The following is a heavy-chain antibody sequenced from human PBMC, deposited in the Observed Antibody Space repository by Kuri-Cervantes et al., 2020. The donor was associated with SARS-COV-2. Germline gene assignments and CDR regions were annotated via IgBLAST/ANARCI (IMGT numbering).Heavy chain of an antibody. CDR3: AKDPYYYDSSGYYYVDWFDP. CDR1: GFTFSSYA. Sequence: LSLTCAASGFTFSSYAKHWVRQAPGKGLEWVAVISYDGSNKYYADSVKGRFTISRDNSKNTLYLQMNSLRAEDTAVYYCAKDPYYYDSSGYYYVDWFDPWGQGTLVTVSS. D-gene: IGHD3-22*01. J-gene: IGHJ5*02. V-gene: IGHV3-30-3*01. CDR2: ISYDGSNK.